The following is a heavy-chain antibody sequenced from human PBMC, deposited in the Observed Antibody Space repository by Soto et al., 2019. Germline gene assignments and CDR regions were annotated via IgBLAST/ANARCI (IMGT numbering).Heavy chain of an antibody. D-gene: IGHD2-2*02. V-gene: IGHV1-69*13. CDR2: IIPIFGTA. J-gene: IGHJ6*02. CDR1: GGTFSSYA. Sequence: SVKVSCKASGGTFSSYAISWVRQAPGQGLEWMGGIIPIFGTANYAQKFQGRVTITADESTSTAYMELSSLRSEDTAVYYCARVKSDIVVVLDATPCQPYYYYYGMDVWGQGTTVTVSS. CDR3: ARVKSDIVVVLDATPCQPYYYYYGMDV.